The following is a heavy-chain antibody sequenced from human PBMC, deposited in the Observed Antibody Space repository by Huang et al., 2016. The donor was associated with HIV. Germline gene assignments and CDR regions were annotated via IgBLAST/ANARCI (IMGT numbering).Heavy chain of an antibody. Sequence: QVQLQQWGAGLLKPSETLSLTCAVYGGSFSGYSWRWIRQPPGKGLECIWEINHSGSTNYNPSLKGRVPMAVDTSKNQFSLKLSSVTAADTAVYYCAAGRYQLRFHWFDPWGQGTLVTVSS. D-gene: IGHD2-2*01. V-gene: IGHV4-34*01. CDR3: AAGRYQLRFHWFDP. CDR1: GGSFSGYS. CDR2: INHSGST. J-gene: IGHJ5*02.